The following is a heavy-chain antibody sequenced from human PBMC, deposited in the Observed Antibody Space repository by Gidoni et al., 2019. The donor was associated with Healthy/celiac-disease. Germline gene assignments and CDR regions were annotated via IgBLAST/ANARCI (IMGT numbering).Heavy chain of an antibody. CDR3: ARGGSSPYYYYGMDV. V-gene: IGHV3-72*01. CDR1: GFTFSDHY. Sequence: EVQLVESGGGLVQPGGSLRLSCAASGFTFSDHYMDWVRQAPGKGLEWVGRTRNKAISYTTEYAASVKGRFTISRDDSKNSLYLQMNSLKTEDTAVYYCARGGSSPYYYYGMDVWGQGTTVTVSS. CDR2: TRNKAISYTT. D-gene: IGHD6-6*01. J-gene: IGHJ6*02.